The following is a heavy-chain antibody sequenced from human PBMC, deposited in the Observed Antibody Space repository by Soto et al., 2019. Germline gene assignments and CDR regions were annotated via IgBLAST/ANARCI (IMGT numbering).Heavy chain of an antibody. V-gene: IGHV3-48*01. CDR1: GFTFSSYS. J-gene: IGHJ5*02. CDR2: ISRGSGSI. D-gene: IGHD5-12*01. Sequence: GSLRLSFAASGFTFSSYSMNWVRHAPGKGLEWVSHISRGSGSIYYADSVKGRFTTSRDNAKNSVYLQMNSLRAEDTAVYYCARGHGVATTMGWFDPWGQGP. CDR3: ARGHGVATTMGWFDP.